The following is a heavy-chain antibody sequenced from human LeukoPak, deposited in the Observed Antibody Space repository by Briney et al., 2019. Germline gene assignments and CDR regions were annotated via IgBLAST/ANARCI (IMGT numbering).Heavy chain of an antibody. V-gene: IGHV3-23*01. Sequence: PGGSLRLSCAASGFTFSDYAMTWVRQAPGKGLEWVSAISSSGTITYYADSVKGRFTISRDNSKNTLYLQMNSLRAEDTAVYYCAKDLHRDWNDAFDYWGQGTLVTVSS. J-gene: IGHJ4*02. D-gene: IGHD1-1*01. CDR3: AKDLHRDWNDAFDY. CDR2: ISSSGTIT. CDR1: GFTFSDYA.